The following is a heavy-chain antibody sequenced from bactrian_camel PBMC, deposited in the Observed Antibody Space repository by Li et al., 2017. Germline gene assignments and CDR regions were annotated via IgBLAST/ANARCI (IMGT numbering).Heavy chain of an antibody. D-gene: IGHD3*01. V-gene: IGHV3S53*01. CDR3: AADKNPRMTAIPDY. CDR2: LYAGVTT. Sequence: QVQLVESGGGSVQPGGSLRLSCVASGTPNCMGWFRQAPGKEREGVASLYAGVTTFYAAFVKGRFTIFQDAGRNTFYLKMNSLKPEDSAMYYCAADKNPRMTAIPDYWGQGTQVTVS. J-gene: IGHJ4*01. CDR1: GTPNC.